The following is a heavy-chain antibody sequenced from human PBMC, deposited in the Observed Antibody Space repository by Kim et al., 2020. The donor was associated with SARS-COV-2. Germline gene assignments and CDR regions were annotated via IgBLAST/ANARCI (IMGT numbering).Heavy chain of an antibody. D-gene: IGHD3-22*01. CDR2: MNPNCGNT. CDR1: GYTFTSYD. Sequence: ASVKVSCKASGYTFTSYDINWVRQATGQGLEWMGWMNPNCGNTGYAQKFQGRVTMTRNTSITTAYMELSSLTSDDTAVYYCTRSIGRGSDYYAYWGLGTLVTVSS. V-gene: IGHV1-8*01. J-gene: IGHJ4*02. CDR3: TRSIGRGSDYYAY.